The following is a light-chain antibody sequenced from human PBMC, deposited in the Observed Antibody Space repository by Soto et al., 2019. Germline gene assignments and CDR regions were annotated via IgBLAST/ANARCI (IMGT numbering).Light chain of an antibody. V-gene: IGKV3-20*01. J-gene: IGKJ4*01. CDR3: QQYVSAPLT. CDR2: GAS. CDR1: QSVTTS. Sequence: EVVLTQSPGTLSLSPGERATLSCRASQSVTTSLAWYQQKPGQAPRLLISGASRRATGIPDRFSGSGSGTDFTITISSLEPEDFAVYYCQQYVSAPLTFGGGTKVEIK.